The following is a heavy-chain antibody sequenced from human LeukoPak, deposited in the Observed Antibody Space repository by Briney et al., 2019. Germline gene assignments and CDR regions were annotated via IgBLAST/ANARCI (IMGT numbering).Heavy chain of an antibody. CDR1: GFTVSSNY. J-gene: IGHJ4*02. D-gene: IGHD3-22*01. V-gene: IGHV3-66*01. CDR2: IYSGGST. CDR3: ASPYDSSGYPPFFDY. Sequence: GGSLRLSCAASGFTVSSNYMSWVRQAPGTGLEWVSVIYSGGSTYYADSVKGRFSISRDNSKNTLYLQMNSLRAEDTAVYYCASPYDSSGYPPFFDYWGQGTLVTVSS.